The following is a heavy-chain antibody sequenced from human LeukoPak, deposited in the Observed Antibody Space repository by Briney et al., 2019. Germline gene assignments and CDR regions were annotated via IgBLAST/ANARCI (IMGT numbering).Heavy chain of an antibody. CDR2: ISGSGGGT. D-gene: IGHD4-17*01. V-gene: IGHV3-23*01. Sequence: GGSLRLSCAASGFTFSTYAMSWVRQAPGKGLEWVSAISGSGGGTYYADSVKGRFTISRDNSRNTLYLQMNSLRAEDTAVYYCAKGLNYGDYDNWGQGTLVTVSS. CDR1: GFTFSTYA. CDR3: AKGLNYGDYDN. J-gene: IGHJ4*02.